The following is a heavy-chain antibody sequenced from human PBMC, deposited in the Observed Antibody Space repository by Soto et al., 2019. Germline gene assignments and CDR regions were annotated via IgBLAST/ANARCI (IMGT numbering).Heavy chain of an antibody. D-gene: IGHD6-6*01. CDR3: ARDRRIAARPDYYFGMDV. CDR2: IYYSGSN. V-gene: IGHV4-59*01. J-gene: IGHJ6*02. CDR1: GGSISNYY. Sequence: ETLSLTCTVSGGSISNYYWSWIRQPPGKGLEWIGNIYYSGSNNYNPSLKSRVTISVDTSKNQFSLKLSSVTAADTALYYCARDRRIAARPDYYFGMDVWGQGAMVTVSS.